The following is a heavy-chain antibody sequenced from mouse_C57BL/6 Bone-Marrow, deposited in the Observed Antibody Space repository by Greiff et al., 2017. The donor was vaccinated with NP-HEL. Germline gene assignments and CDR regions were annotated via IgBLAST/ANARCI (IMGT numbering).Heavy chain of an antibody. CDR2: IYPGSGGT. Sequence: QVQLQQPGAELVKPGASVKMSCKASGYTFTSYWITWVKQRPGQGLEWIGDIYPGSGGTNYNQKFKGKATLTVDQSSSTAYMQLNSLTSEDSAVYYCARDGTTVVKGWYFDVWGTGTTVTVSS. CDR1: GYTFTSYW. CDR3: ARDGTTVVKGWYFDV. J-gene: IGHJ1*03. D-gene: IGHD1-1*01. V-gene: IGHV1-55*01.